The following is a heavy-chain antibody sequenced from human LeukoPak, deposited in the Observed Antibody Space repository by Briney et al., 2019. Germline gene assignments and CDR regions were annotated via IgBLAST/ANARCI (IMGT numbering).Heavy chain of an antibody. D-gene: IGHD6-13*01. J-gene: IGHJ4*02. Sequence: ASVKVSCKASGGTFSSYAISWVRQAPGQGLEWLGWINVRNGNTKYGQKVQDRVTMTTDTSTTTVYMELRSLTSDDTAVYFCARGLYTSGWYMGYWGQGTLVTVSS. CDR3: ARGLYTSGWYMGY. CDR1: GGTFSSYA. V-gene: IGHV1-18*04. CDR2: INVRNGNT.